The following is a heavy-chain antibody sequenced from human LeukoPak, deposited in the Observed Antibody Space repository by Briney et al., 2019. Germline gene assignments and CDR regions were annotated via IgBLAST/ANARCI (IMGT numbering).Heavy chain of an antibody. CDR3: ATSRIGDGMDV. V-gene: IGHV4-34*01. CDR2: INHSGST. Sequence: PETLSLTCAVYGGSFSGYYWSWIRQPPGKGLEWMGEINHSGSTNYNPSLKSRVTISVDTSKNQFSLKLSSGTAADTAVYYCATSRIGDGMDVWGKGTTVTVSS. D-gene: IGHD2-2*01. CDR1: GGSFSGYY. J-gene: IGHJ6*04.